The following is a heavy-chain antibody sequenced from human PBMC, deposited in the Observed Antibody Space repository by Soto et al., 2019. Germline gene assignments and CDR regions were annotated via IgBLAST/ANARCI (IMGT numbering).Heavy chain of an antibody. V-gene: IGHV1-69*01. CDR2: IIPIFGTA. D-gene: IGHD3-16*02. J-gene: IGHJ4*02. CDR1: GGTFSSYA. CDR3: AREYYDYVWGSYRLLGY. Sequence: QVQLVQSGAEVKKPGSSVKVSCKASGGTFSSYAISWVRQAPGQGLEWMGGIIPIFGTANYAQKFQGRVTITADESTSKAYMELSSLRSEDTAVYYCAREYYDYVWGSYRLLGYWGQGTLVTVSS.